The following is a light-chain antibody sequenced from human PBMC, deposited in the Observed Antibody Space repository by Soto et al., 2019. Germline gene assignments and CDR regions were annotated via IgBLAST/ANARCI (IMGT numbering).Light chain of an antibody. Sequence: EIVLTQSPGTLSLSPGERATLSCRASQSVRSNCLAWYQQKPGQAPRLLIYSTSIRATGIPDRFSGSGSGTDFTLTISRLEPEDFAVYYCQQYGSSITFGQGTRLEIK. J-gene: IGKJ5*01. CDR3: QQYGSSIT. V-gene: IGKV3-20*01. CDR1: QSVRSNC. CDR2: STS.